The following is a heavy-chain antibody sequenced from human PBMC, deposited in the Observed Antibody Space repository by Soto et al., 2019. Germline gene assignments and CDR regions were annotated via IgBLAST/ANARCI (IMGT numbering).Heavy chain of an antibody. CDR3: ASTGWRYCTNGVCSDAFDI. D-gene: IGHD2-8*01. Sequence: SETLSLTCTVSGGSTSSGGYYWSWIRQHPGKGLEWIGYIYYSGSTYYNPSLKSRVTISVDTSKNQFSLKLSSVTAADTAVYYCASTGWRYCTNGVCSDAFDIWGQGTMVTVPS. V-gene: IGHV4-31*03. CDR1: GGSTSSGGYY. J-gene: IGHJ3*02. CDR2: IYYSGST.